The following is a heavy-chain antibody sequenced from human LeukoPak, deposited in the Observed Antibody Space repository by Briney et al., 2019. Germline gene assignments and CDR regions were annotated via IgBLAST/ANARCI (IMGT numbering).Heavy chain of an antibody. D-gene: IGHD6-13*01. J-gene: IGHJ4*02. Sequence: LSLTCTVSGGSISSYYWSWIRQPPGKGLEWVSGISWNSGSIGYADSVKGRFTISRDNAKNSLYLQMNSLRAEDTALYYCAKDSPRYSSSWYYFDYWGQGTLVTVSS. V-gene: IGHV3-9*01. CDR3: AKDSPRYSSSWYYFDY. CDR1: GGSISSYY. CDR2: ISWNSGSI.